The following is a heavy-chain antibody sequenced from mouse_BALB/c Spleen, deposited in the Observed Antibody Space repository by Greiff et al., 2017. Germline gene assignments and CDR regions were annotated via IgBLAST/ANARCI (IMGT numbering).Heavy chain of an antibody. CDR3: ARSNYRYDGYYFDD. D-gene: IGHD2-14*01. Sequence: QVQLQQSGAELVMPGASVKMSCKASGYTFTDYWMHWVKQRPGQGLEWIGAIDTSDSYTSYNQKFKGKATLTVDESSSTAYMQLSSLTSEDSAVYYCARSNYRYDGYYFDDWGQGTTLTVSS. CDR1: GYTFTDYW. J-gene: IGHJ2*01. CDR2: IDTSDSYT. V-gene: IGHV1-69*01.